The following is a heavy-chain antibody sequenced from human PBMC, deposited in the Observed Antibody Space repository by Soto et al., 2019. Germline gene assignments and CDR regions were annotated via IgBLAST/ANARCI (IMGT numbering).Heavy chain of an antibody. V-gene: IGHV3-23*01. CDR2: ISGSGGST. CDR1: GFTFSSYA. Sequence: GGSLRLSCAASGFTFSSYAMSWVRQAPGKGLEWVSAISGSGGSTYYADSVKGRFTISRDNSKNTLYLQMNSLRAEDTAVYYCAKDRYYDSRGYYLGHYWGQGTLVTVSS. J-gene: IGHJ4*02. CDR3: AKDRYYDSRGYYLGHY. D-gene: IGHD3-22*01.